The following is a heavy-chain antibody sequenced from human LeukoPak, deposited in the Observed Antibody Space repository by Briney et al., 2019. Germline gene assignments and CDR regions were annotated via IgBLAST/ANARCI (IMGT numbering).Heavy chain of an antibody. J-gene: IGHJ4*02. Sequence: ASVKVSCKVSGYTLAELSMHWVRQAPGKGLEWMGGFDPEDDETIYTQNFQGRVTMTEDTSTDTAYMELSSLRSEDTAVYYCATDPRVYSSGWYSYWGQGTLLTVSS. D-gene: IGHD6-19*01. CDR2: FDPEDDET. V-gene: IGHV1-24*01. CDR1: GYTLAELS. CDR3: ATDPRVYSSGWYSY.